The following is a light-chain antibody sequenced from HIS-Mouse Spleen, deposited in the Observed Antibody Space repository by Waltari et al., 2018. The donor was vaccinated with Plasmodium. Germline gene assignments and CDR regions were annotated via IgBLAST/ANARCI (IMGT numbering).Light chain of an antibody. CDR2: QDS. V-gene: IGLV3-1*01. Sequence: SYELTQPPSVSVSPGQTASIPCSGDKLGDKYACWYQQKPGQSPVLVIYQDSKRPSGIPKRFSGSNAGDTATLTISGTQAMEEADYYSQAWDSSTVVFGGGTKLTVL. J-gene: IGLJ2*01. CDR1: KLGDKY. CDR3: QAWDSSTVV.